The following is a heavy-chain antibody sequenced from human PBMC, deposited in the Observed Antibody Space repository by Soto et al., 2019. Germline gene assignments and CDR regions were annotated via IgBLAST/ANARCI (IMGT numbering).Heavy chain of an antibody. CDR2: ISASGGST. CDR3: AQDTNGDYVGGFDM. CDR1: GFIFRNYA. V-gene: IGHV3-23*01. D-gene: IGHD4-17*01. Sequence: PGGSLRLSCAASGFIFRNYAMSWVRQAPGKGLEWVSGISASGGSTYYSDSVKGRFTISSDNSKNTLYLQMNSLRVEDTAIYYCAQDTNGDYVGGFDMWGPGTMVTV. J-gene: IGHJ3*02.